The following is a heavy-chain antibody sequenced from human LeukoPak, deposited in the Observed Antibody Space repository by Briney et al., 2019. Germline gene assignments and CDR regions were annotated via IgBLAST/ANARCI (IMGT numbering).Heavy chain of an antibody. CDR3: AKDREGTIADYFDY. J-gene: IGHJ4*02. CDR1: GXTFSSYA. CDR2: ISGSGGST. D-gene: IGHD1-7*01. Sequence: GGSLRLSCAASGXTFSSYAMSWVRQAPGKGLEWVSSISGSGGSTYYADSVKGRFTISRDNTKNTLYLQLNSLRGEDTAVYYCAKDREGTIADYFDYWGQGTLVTVSS. V-gene: IGHV3-23*01.